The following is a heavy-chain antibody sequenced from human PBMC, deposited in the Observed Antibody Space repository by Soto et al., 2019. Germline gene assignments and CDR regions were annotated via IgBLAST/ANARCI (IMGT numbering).Heavy chain of an antibody. V-gene: IGHV3-30*18. CDR1: GFTVSSYG. Sequence: PGGSLRLACAASGFTVSSYGVHWVRQAPGKGLEWVAVISYDGSNKYYADSVKGRFTISRDNSKNTLYLQMNSLRAEDTAVYYCAKDFSYYDSSGYTPVDYWGQGTLVTVSS. CDR3: AKDFSYYDSSGYTPVDY. D-gene: IGHD3-22*01. CDR2: ISYDGSNK. J-gene: IGHJ4*02.